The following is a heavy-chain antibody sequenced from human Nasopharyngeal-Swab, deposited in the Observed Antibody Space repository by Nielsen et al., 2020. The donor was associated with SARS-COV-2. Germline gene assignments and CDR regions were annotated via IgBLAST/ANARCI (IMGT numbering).Heavy chain of an antibody. CDR3: AKDGGATSSYYYYYYMDV. Sequence: GESLKISCSVSGISVSRNDITWVRQAPGKGLEWVSTISGSGGSTYYADSVKGRFTISRDNSKNTLYLQMNSLRAEDTAVYYCAKDGGATSSYYYYYYMDVWGKGTTVTVSS. CDR2: ISGSGGST. J-gene: IGHJ6*03. D-gene: IGHD1-26*01. V-gene: IGHV3-23*01. CDR1: GISVSRND.